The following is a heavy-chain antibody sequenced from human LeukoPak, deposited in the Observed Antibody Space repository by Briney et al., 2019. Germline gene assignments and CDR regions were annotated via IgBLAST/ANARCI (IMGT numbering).Heavy chain of an antibody. Sequence: ASVKVSCKASGYTFTNYGVSWVRQAPGQGLGWMGWISAYNGYTNYAQKFQFRVTMTTDTSTSTAYMELRGLTSDDTAVYYCARDKAVTTERTQYFHHWGQGTLVTVSS. D-gene: IGHD4-11*01. CDR2: ISAYNGYT. CDR3: ARDKAVTTERTQYFHH. V-gene: IGHV1-18*01. CDR1: GYTFTNYG. J-gene: IGHJ1*01.